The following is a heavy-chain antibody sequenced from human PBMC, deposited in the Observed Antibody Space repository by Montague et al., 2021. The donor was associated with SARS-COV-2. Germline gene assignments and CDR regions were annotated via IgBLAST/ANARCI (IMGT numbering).Heavy chain of an antibody. CDR1: GGSISSFY. Sequence: SETLSLTCTVSGGSISSFYWSWFRQPPGKGLEWIGSIYYSGSTYYNPSLKSRVTISVDTSKNRFSLKLSSVTAADTAVYYCARFPTSYYYDSKAAPATPDAFDIWGQGTMVTVSS. CDR3: ARFPTSYYYDSKAAPATPDAFDI. D-gene: IGHD3-22*01. CDR2: IYYSGST. V-gene: IGHV4-59*05. J-gene: IGHJ3*02.